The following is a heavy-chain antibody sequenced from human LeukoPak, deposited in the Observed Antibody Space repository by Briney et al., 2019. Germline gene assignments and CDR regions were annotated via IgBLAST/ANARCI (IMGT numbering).Heavy chain of an antibody. Sequence: PSQTLSLTCTVSGGSISSGSYYWSWIRQPAGKGLEWIGRIYASGSTNYNPSLKSRVTISVDTSKNQFSLKLSSVTAADTAVYYCARGGQPELWFGELGAFDIWGQGTMVTVSS. D-gene: IGHD3-10*01. CDR2: IYASGST. J-gene: IGHJ3*02. CDR3: ARGGQPELWFGELGAFDI. V-gene: IGHV4-61*02. CDR1: GGSISSGSYY.